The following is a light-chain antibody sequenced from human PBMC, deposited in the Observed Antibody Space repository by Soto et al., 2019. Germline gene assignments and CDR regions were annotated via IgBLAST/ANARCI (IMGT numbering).Light chain of an antibody. CDR2: DVS. V-gene: IGLV2-14*01. Sequence: QSVLTQPASVSGSPGQSITISCTGTSSDVGGYNYVSWYQQHPGKAPKLMIYDVSNRPSGVSNRFSGSKSGNTASLTISELQAEDEADYYCSSYTSSSTSYVFGTGTKVTVL. CDR1: SSDVGGYNY. CDR3: SSYTSSSTSYV. J-gene: IGLJ1*01.